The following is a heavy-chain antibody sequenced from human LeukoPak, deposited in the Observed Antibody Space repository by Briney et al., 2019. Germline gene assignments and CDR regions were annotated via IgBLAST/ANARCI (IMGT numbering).Heavy chain of an antibody. CDR3: ARLESGIAADPIDY. CDR1: GYTFTDFY. Sequence: GASVKVSCKASGYTFTDFYMLWVRQAPGQGLEWMGWINPNSGGTDYAQKFQGRVTMTRDTSTSTAYMELRSLRSDDTAVYYCARLESGIAADPIDYWGQGTLVTVPS. J-gene: IGHJ4*02. D-gene: IGHD6-13*01. V-gene: IGHV1-2*02. CDR2: INPNSGGT.